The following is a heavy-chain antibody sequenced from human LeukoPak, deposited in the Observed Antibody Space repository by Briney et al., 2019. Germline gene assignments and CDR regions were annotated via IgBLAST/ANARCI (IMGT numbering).Heavy chain of an antibody. J-gene: IGHJ4*02. V-gene: IGHV3-64*01. CDR3: ARGQYFVY. Sequence: GGSLRLSCAASGFTFSSYAMHWVRQAPGKGLEYVLAISSNGGSTYYANSVKGRFTISRDNSKNTLYLQMGSLRAEDMAVYYCARGQYFVYWGQGTLVTVSS. CDR1: GFTFSSYA. CDR2: ISSNGGST.